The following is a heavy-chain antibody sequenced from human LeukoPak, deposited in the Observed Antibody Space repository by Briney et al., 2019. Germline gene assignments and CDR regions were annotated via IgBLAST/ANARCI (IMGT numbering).Heavy chain of an antibody. V-gene: IGHV4-31*03. CDR2: IYYSGST. CDR1: GGSISSGGYY. CDR3: ARGGLLLWFGELLYQPFDY. D-gene: IGHD3-10*01. Sequence: SETLSLTCTVSGGSISSGGYYWSWTRQHPGKGLEWIGYIYYSGSTYYNPSLKSRVTISVATSKNQFSLKLSSVTAADTAVYYCARGGLLLWFGELLYQPFDYWGQGTLVTVSS. J-gene: IGHJ4*02.